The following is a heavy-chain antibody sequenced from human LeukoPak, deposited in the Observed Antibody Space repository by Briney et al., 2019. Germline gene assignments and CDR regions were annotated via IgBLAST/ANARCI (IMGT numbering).Heavy chain of an antibody. CDR3: ASAAGAFDN. V-gene: IGHV3-33*01. J-gene: IGHJ3*02. CDR1: GLTFSAYG. CDR2: IWSDGTNR. Sequence: PGRSLRLSCAASGLTFSAYGMHWVRQAPGKGLEWVAVIWSDGTNRYYAESVRGRFTISRDNSKNTLYLQMNSLIIEDTAVYYCASAAGAFDNWGQGTMITVSS. D-gene: IGHD6-13*01.